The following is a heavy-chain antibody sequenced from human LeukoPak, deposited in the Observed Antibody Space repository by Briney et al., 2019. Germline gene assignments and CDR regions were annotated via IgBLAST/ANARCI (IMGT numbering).Heavy chain of an antibody. CDR1: GGSISSSSYY. CDR3: ARVRGVVATSGPVFDY. D-gene: IGHD5-12*01. CDR2: IYYSGST. J-gene: IGHJ4*02. V-gene: IGHV4-39*07. Sequence: SETLSLTCTVSGGSISSSSYYWGWIRQPPGKGLEWIGSIYYSGSTYYKPSLKSRVTISVDTSKNQFSLKLSSVTAADTAVYYCARVRGVVATSGPVFDYWGQGTLVTVSS.